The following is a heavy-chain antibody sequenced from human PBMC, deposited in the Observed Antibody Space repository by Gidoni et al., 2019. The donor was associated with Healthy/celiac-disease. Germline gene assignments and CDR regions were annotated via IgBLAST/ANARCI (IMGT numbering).Heavy chain of an antibody. V-gene: IGHV1-69*08. CDR1: GGTFSSYT. Sequence: QVQLVQSGAEVKKPGSSVKVSCKASGGTFSSYTLSWVRQAPGQGLEWMGRIIPILGIANYAQKFKGRVTITADKSTSTAYMERSSLRSEDTAVYYCAREGLSPGPYCSGGSCYPWFDPWGQGTLVTVSS. J-gene: IGHJ5*02. CDR2: IIPILGIA. D-gene: IGHD2-15*01. CDR3: AREGLSPGPYCSGGSCYPWFDP.